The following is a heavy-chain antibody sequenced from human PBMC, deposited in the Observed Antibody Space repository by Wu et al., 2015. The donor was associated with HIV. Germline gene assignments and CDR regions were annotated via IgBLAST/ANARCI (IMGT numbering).Heavy chain of an antibody. J-gene: IGHJ6*03. CDR2: INPSGGST. V-gene: IGHV1-46*03. D-gene: IGHD5-12*01. Sequence: QVLLLQSGAEVKKPGASVKVSCKASGYTFTGYYMHWVRQAPGQGLEWMGIINPSGGSTSYAQKFQGRVTMTRDTSTSTVYMELSSLRSEDTAVYYXARRAVDFIYYYYYMDVWGKGTTVTVSS. CDR3: ARRAVDFIYYYYYMDV. CDR1: GYTFTGYY.